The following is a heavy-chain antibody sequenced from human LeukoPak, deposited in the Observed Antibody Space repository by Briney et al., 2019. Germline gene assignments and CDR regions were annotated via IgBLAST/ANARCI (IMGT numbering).Heavy chain of an antibody. D-gene: IGHD5-24*01. CDR1: GYTFTSYW. J-gene: IGHJ4*02. V-gene: IGHV5-51*01. CDR3: ARLKDDYIVGY. Sequence: GESLKISCKGSGYTFTSYWIGWVRQMPGKGLEWMGIIYPGDSDTRYSPSFQGQVTISVDKSISTAYLQRSSLKASDTSMYYCARLKDDYIVGYWGQGTLVTVSS. CDR2: IYPGDSDT.